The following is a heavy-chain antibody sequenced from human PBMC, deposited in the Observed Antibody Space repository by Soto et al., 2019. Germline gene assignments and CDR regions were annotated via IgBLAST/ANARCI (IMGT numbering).Heavy chain of an antibody. CDR1: GYTFTSYY. J-gene: IGHJ6*02. D-gene: IGHD3-22*01. CDR3: ARDQGYYYDSSGQQVLSMDV. V-gene: IGHV1-18*04. CDR2: ISAYNGNT. Sequence: ASVRVSCKASGYTFTSYYVHWVRQAPGQGLEWMGWISAYNGNTNYAQKFQGRVTITADESTSTAYMELSSLRSEDTAVYYCARDQGYYYDSSGQQVLSMDVWGQGTTVTSP.